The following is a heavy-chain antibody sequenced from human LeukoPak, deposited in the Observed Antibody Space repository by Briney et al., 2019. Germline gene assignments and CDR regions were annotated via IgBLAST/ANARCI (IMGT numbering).Heavy chain of an antibody. CDR3: ARGVMVRGVIRSLDY. CDR1: GYSFTSYW. J-gene: IGHJ4*02. Sequence: GESLKISCKGSGYSFTSYWIGWVRQMPGKGLEWMGIIYPGDSDTRYSPSFQGQVTISADKPISTAYLQWSSLKASDTAMYYCARGVMVRGVIRSLDYWGQGTLVTVSS. V-gene: IGHV5-51*04. CDR2: IYPGDSDT. D-gene: IGHD3-10*01.